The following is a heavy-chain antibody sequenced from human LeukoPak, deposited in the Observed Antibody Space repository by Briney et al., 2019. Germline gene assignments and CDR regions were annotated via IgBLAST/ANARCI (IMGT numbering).Heavy chain of an antibody. CDR3: ARSSSWFYYFDY. CDR1: GFTFNSYW. J-gene: IGHJ4*02. CDR2: INSDGSST. Sequence: PGGSLRLSCAASGFTFNSYWMHWVRQAPGKGLVWVSRINSDGSSTSYADSVKGRFTISRDNAKNTLYLQMNSLRAEDTAVYYCARSSSWFYYFDYWGQGTLVTVSS. V-gene: IGHV3-74*01. D-gene: IGHD6-13*01.